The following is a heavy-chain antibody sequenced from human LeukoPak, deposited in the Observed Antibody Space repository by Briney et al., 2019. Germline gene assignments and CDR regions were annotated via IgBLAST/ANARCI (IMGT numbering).Heavy chain of an antibody. V-gene: IGHV5-51*01. J-gene: IGHJ4*02. D-gene: IGHD6-13*01. CDR2: IYPGDSDT. CDR1: GYRFTSDW. CDR3: ARGHMYSSSWFPLQY. Sequence: GESLKISCKGSGYRFTSDWIGWVRQMPGKGLEWMGIIYPGDSDTRYSPSFQGQVTISADKSISTAYLQWSSLKASDTAMYYCARGHMYSSSWFPLQYWGQGTLVTVSS.